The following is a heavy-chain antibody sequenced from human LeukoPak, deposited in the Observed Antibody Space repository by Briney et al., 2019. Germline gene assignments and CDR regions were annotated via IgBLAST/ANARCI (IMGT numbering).Heavy chain of an antibody. CDR3: ARDVWYTSSSYFDC. J-gene: IGHJ4*02. V-gene: IGHV1-3*01. CDR1: GYTFTTYA. Sequence: ASVKVSCKASGYTFTTYAMHWVRQAPGQRLEWMGWINAGYGNTKYSEKLQGRVTITRDTSASTAYMELSSLRSEDSAVYYCARDVWYTSSSYFDCWGQGTLVTVSS. CDR2: INAGYGNT. D-gene: IGHD6-13*01.